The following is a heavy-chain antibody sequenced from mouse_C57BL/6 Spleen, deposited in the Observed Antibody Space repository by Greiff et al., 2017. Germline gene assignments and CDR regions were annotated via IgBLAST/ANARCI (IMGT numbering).Heavy chain of an antibody. D-gene: IGHD1-1*01. CDR2: IDPSDSYT. J-gene: IGHJ1*03. Sequence: QVQLQQSGAELVKPGASVKLSCKASGYTFTSYWMQWVKQRPGQGLEWIGEIDPSDSYTNYNQKFKGKATLTVDTSSSTAYMQLSSLTSEDSAVYYCARAWDYYGSSHWYFDVWGTGTTVTVSS. CDR3: ARAWDYYGSSHWYFDV. CDR1: GYTFTSYW. V-gene: IGHV1-50*01.